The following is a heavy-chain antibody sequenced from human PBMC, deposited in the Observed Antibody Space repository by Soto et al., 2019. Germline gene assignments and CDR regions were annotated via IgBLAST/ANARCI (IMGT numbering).Heavy chain of an antibody. D-gene: IGHD3-3*01. J-gene: IGHJ6*03. V-gene: IGHV5-51*01. CDR3: ARLDRVVIISYYYYYMDV. CDR2: IYPGDSDT. Sequence: PGESLKISCKGSGYSFTSYWIGWVRQMPGKGLEWMGIIYPGDSDTRYSPSFQGQVTISADKSISTAYLQWSSLKASDTAMYYCARLDRVVIISYYYYYMDVWGKGTTVTVSS. CDR1: GYSFTSYW.